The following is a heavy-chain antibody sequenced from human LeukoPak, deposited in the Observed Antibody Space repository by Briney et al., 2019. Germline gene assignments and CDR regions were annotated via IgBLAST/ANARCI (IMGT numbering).Heavy chain of an antibody. CDR1: GGSISSYY. D-gene: IGHD1-1*01. CDR2: IYYSGST. Sequence: SETLSLTCTVTGGSISSYYWSWIRQPPGKGLEWIGYIYYSGSTNYNPSPKSRVTISVDTSKNQFSLKLSSVTAADTAVYYCVKVGTGTVDYWGQGTLVTVSS. V-gene: IGHV4-59*01. CDR3: VKVGTGTVDY. J-gene: IGHJ4*02.